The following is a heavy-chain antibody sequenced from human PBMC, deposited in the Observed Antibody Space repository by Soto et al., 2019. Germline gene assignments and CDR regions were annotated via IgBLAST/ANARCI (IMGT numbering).Heavy chain of an antibody. CDR1: GFTFSSYA. CDR3: AGRGGGSDYDD. CDR2: ISGSGGST. J-gene: IGHJ4*02. V-gene: IGHV3-23*01. D-gene: IGHD1-26*01. Sequence: EVQLLESGGGLVQPGGSLRLSCAASGFTFSSYAMRWVRQAPVKGLEWVSAISGSGGSTYYADSVKGRFTISRDNSKNTLYLQMNSPSGEEKAVYYCAGRGGGSDYDDWCEGTLGSVS.